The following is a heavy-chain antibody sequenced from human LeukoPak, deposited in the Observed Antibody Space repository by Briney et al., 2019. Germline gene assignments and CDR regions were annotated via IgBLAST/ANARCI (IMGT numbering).Heavy chain of an antibody. J-gene: IGHJ4*02. D-gene: IGHD3-10*01. V-gene: IGHV5-51*01. CDR1: GYSFTSYW. CDR3: ARQSDGSGSYYNALGYFDY. CDR2: IYPGDSDT. Sequence: GESLKISCKGSGYSFTSYWIGWVRQMPGKGLEWMGIIYPGDSDTRYSPSFQGQVTISADKSISTAYLQWSSLKASDTAMYYCARQSDGSGSYYNALGYFDYGGQGTLVTVSA.